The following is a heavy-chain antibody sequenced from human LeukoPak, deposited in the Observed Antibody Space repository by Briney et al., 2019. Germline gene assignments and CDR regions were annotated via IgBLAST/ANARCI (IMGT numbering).Heavy chain of an antibody. J-gene: IGHJ4*02. Sequence: MSSETLSLTCAVSGYSISSGYYWGWIRQPPGKGLEWIGSIYHSGSTYYNPSLKSRVTISVDTSKNQFSLKLSSVTAADTAVYYCARHLGYSSGWYVDYFDYWGQGTLVTVSS. CDR1: GYSISSGYY. V-gene: IGHV4-38-2*01. D-gene: IGHD6-19*01. CDR2: IYHSGST. CDR3: ARHLGYSSGWYVDYFDY.